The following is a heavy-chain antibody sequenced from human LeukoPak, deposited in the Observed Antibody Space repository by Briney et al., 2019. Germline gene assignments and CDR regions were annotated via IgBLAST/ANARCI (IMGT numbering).Heavy chain of an antibody. J-gene: IGHJ4*02. D-gene: IGHD2-8*01. Sequence: SETLSLTCTVPDGSISNYFWSWIRQPPGKGLEWIGYIYYTEMTNSNPSLKSRVTISMDTSKNQFSLNLRSVTAADTAIYYCARHGRMVIMSKFSTGIDQWGQGTLVTVSS. V-gene: IGHV4-59*08. CDR3: ARHGRMVIMSKFSTGIDQ. CDR1: DGSISNYF. CDR2: IYYTEMT.